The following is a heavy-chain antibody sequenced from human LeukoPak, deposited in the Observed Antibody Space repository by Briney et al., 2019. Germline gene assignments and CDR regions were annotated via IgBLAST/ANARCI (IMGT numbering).Heavy chain of an antibody. CDR3: AREYYYGSGNYYNRIDY. CDR1: GYTFTGYY. Sequence: GASVKVSCKASGYTFTGYYIHWVRQAPGQGLEWMGWINPNSGGTNYAQKFQGRVTMTRDTSISTAYMDLSRLRSDDTAVYYCAREYYYGSGNYYNRIDYWGQGTLVTVSS. CDR2: INPNSGGT. J-gene: IGHJ4*02. D-gene: IGHD3-10*01. V-gene: IGHV1-2*02.